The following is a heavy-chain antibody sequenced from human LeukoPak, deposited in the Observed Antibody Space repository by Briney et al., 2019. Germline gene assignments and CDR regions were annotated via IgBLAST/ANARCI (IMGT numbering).Heavy chain of an antibody. CDR3: ARAHWDCSSTNCYKRHYLPLDF. J-gene: IGHJ4*02. V-gene: IGHV1-69*16. CDR1: GGTFMRHS. D-gene: IGHD2-2*02. Sequence: ASVKVSCKASGGTFMRHSISWVRQAPGQGLEWMGGIIPILAAADYPQKYQGRVTITTDESTSTAYMELTSLRSEDTAVYYCARAHWDCSSTNCYKRHYLPLDFWGQGTLVTVSS. CDR2: IIPILAAA.